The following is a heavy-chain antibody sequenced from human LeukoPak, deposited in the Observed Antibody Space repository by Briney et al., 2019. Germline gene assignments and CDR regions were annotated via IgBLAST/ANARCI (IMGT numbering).Heavy chain of an antibody. V-gene: IGHV3-15*01. CDR2: IKSKTDGGTT. Sequence: GGSLRLSCAASGFTFSNAWMSWVRQAPGKGLEWVGCIKSKTDGGTTDYAAPVKGRFTISRDDSKNTLYLQMNSLKTEDTAVYYCTTDPPLGERLRLGELSIYLFDYWGQGTLVTVSS. CDR1: GFTFSNAW. D-gene: IGHD3-16*02. CDR3: TTDPPLGERLRLGELSIYLFDY. J-gene: IGHJ4*02.